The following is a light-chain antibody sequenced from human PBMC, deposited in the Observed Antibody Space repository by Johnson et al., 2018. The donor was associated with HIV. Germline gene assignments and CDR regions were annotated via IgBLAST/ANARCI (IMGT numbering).Light chain of an antibody. J-gene: IGLJ1*01. CDR1: SSNIGNNY. CDR2: ENN. V-gene: IGLV1-51*02. CDR3: GTWDSSLSGGV. Sequence: QSVLTQPPSVSAAPGQKVTISCSGSSSNIGNNYVSWYQHLPGTAPKLLIYENNKRPSGIPDRFSGSKSGTSATLAITGLQTGDEADYYCGTWDSSLSGGVFGTGTKVTVL.